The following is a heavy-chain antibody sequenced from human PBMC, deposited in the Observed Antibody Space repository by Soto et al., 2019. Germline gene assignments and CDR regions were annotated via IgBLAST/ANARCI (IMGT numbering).Heavy chain of an antibody. Sequence: SETLSLTCSVSSGSISSNSYLWGWIRQPPGKGLEWIGAILYSGDTYYSESLKSRVTMSVDTAKNQFSLKLNSVTAADTAVYYCARQGRNTKIVILRHYAMDFWGQGTTVTV. V-gene: IGHV4-39*01. J-gene: IGHJ6*02. CDR3: ARQGRNTKIVILRHYAMDF. CDR1: SGSISSNSYL. D-gene: IGHD3-22*01. CDR2: ILYSGDT.